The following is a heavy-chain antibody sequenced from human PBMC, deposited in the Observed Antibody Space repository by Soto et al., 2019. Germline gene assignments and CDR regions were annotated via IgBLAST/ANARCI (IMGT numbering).Heavy chain of an antibody. CDR3: ARIWGHDILTGYYIGPEGGYYMDV. Sequence: SETLSLTCTVSGGSISSSSYYWGWIRQPPGKGLEWIGSIYYSGSTYYNPSLKSRVTISVDTSKNQFSLKLSSVTAADTAVYYCARIWGHDILTGYYIGPEGGYYMDVWGKGTTVTVSS. D-gene: IGHD3-9*01. CDR1: GGSISSSSYY. V-gene: IGHV4-39*01. CDR2: IYYSGST. J-gene: IGHJ6*03.